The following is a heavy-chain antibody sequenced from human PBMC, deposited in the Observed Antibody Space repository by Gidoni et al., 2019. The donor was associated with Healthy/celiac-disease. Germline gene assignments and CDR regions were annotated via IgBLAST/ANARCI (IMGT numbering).Heavy chain of an antibody. J-gene: IGHJ4*02. Sequence: EVQLVESGGGLVKPGGSLRLSCAASGFPFSNAWMSWVRQAPGKGLEWVGRIKSKTDGGTTDYAAPVKGRFTISRDDSKNTLYLQMNSLKTEDTAVYYCTTDSPQEVRGHDYWGQGTLVTVSS. CDR3: TTDSPQEVRGHDY. CDR1: GFPFSNAW. CDR2: IKSKTDGGTT. V-gene: IGHV3-15*01. D-gene: IGHD3-10*01.